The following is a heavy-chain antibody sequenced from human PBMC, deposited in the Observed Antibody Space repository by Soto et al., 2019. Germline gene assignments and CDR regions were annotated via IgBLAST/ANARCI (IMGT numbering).Heavy chain of an antibody. Sequence: SETLSLTCTVSGGSVSSGSYYWSWIRQPPGKGLEWIGYIYYSGSTNYNPSLKSRVTISVDTSKNQFSLKLSSVTAADTAVYYCARSSTSANYFDYWGQGTLVTVSS. CDR1: GGSVSSGSYY. CDR2: IYYSGST. V-gene: IGHV4-61*01. CDR3: ARSSTSANYFDY. J-gene: IGHJ4*02. D-gene: IGHD2-2*01.